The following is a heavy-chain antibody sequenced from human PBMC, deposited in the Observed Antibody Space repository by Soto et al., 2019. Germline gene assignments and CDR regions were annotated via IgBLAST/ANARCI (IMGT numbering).Heavy chain of an antibody. CDR1: GFTFSSYS. Sequence: GGSLRLSCAASGFTFSSYSMNWVRQAPGKGLEWVSSISSSSSYIYYADSVKGRFTISRDNAKNSLYLQMNSLRAEDTAVYYCARADDILTGFAPSPRLCLDYWGQGTLVTVSS. V-gene: IGHV3-21*01. CDR2: ISSSSSYI. D-gene: IGHD3-9*01. CDR3: ARADDILTGFAPSPRLCLDY. J-gene: IGHJ4*02.